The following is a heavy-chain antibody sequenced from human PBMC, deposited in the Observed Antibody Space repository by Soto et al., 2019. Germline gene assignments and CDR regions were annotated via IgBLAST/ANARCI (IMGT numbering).Heavy chain of an antibody. D-gene: IGHD3-22*01. CDR2: MHYSGST. CDR1: GGSISSSNYY. Sequence: SETLSLTCTVSGGSISSSNYYWGWIRQPPGKGLEWIGTMHYSGSTNYNPSLKSRVTISVDTSKNQFSLKLGSVTAADTAVYYCVSGYYYDSSGYYPRFDYWGQGTLVTVSS. J-gene: IGHJ4*02. V-gene: IGHV4-39*07. CDR3: VSGYYYDSSGYYPRFDY.